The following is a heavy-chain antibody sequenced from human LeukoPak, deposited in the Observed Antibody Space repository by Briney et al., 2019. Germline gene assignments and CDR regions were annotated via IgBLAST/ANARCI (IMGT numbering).Heavy chain of an antibody. CDR3: HSYDYVWGSYRDDY. CDR2: INHSGST. V-gene: IGHV4-34*01. CDR1: GGSFSNYY. J-gene: IGHJ4*02. Sequence: SETLSLTCAVYGGSFSNYYWSWIRQPPGKGLEWIGKINHSGSTNYNPSLKSRVTISVDTSKNQFSLKLSSVTAADTAVYYCHSYDYVWGSYRDDYWGQGTLVTVSS. D-gene: IGHD3-16*02.